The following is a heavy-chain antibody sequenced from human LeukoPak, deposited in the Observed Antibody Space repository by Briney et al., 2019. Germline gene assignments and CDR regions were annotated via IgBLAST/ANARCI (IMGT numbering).Heavy chain of an antibody. CDR1: GGSINTYY. CDR2: IYYSGST. D-gene: IGHD3-10*01. Sequence: PSETLSLTCIVSGGSINTYYWSWIRQPPGKGLEWIGYIYYSGSTNYNSSLKRRATISIDTSKNQFSLKLSSVTAADTAVYYCARYSYGSGYFDYWGQGTLVTVSS. J-gene: IGHJ4*02. CDR3: ARYSYGSGYFDY. V-gene: IGHV4-59*01.